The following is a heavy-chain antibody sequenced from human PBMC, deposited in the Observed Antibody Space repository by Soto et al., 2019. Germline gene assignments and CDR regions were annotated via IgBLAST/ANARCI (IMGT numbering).Heavy chain of an antibody. V-gene: IGHV4-59*08. J-gene: IGHJ4*02. Sequence: ASETLSLTCTVSGGSISSYYWSWIRQPPGKGLEWIGYIYYRGSTNYNPSLKSRVTISVDTSKNQFSLKLRSMTVAGTAVYYCASMPEVDSYFDHWGQGSLVTVSS. CDR1: GGSISSYY. CDR3: ASMPEVDSYFDH. CDR2: IYYRGST. D-gene: IGHD2-15*01.